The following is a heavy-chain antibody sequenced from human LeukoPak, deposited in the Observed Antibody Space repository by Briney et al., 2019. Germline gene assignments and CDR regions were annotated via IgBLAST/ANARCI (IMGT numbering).Heavy chain of an antibody. Sequence: GGSLRLSCAVSGFIVSSNHMNWVRQAPGKGLEWVSVIYSGGYSGGGPFYADSVRGRFTTSIDSSKIPLCLQLNSLRAEDTAVYYCARDVYGDGYNSFDYWGLGILVTVSS. CDR3: ARDVYGDGYNSFDY. D-gene: IGHD5-24*01. CDR1: GFIVSSNH. J-gene: IGHJ4*02. V-gene: IGHV3-66*01. CDR2: IYSGGYSGGGP.